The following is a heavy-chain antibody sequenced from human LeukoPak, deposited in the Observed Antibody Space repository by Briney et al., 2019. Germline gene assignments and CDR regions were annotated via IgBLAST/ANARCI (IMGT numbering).Heavy chain of an antibody. V-gene: IGHV3-23*01. CDR3: AKYSVAGSGRYMNI. D-gene: IGHD6-19*01. CDR2: ISGSGGDT. Sequence: SGGSLRLSCAASGFTFSSYGMSWVRQAPGKGLEWVSDISGSGGDTYYADSVKGRFTISRDNSKNTLYLQMNSLRAEDTAVYYCAKYSVAGSGRYMNIWAKGTTVTVSS. J-gene: IGHJ6*04. CDR1: GFTFSSYG.